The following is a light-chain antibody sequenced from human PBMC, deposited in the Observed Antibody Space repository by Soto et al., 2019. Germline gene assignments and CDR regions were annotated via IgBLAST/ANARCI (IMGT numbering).Light chain of an antibody. V-gene: IGLV2-14*01. J-gene: IGLJ1*01. CDR3: SSFTSSRTEV. CDR2: DVH. CDR1: SSVVGGYDY. Sequence: QSVLTQPASASGSPGQSITISCTGTSSVVGGYDYVSWYQQYPGKAPKVILYDVHNWPSGVSNRFSGSKSGNTASLTIFGLQAEDEADYYCSSFTSSRTEVFGTGTKVTVL.